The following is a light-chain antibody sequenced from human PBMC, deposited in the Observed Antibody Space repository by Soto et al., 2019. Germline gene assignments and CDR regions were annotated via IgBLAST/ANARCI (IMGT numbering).Light chain of an antibody. CDR1: ESIYKW. J-gene: IGKJ1*01. CDR3: QHYDTFPWT. CDR2: EAS. Sequence: DIQMTQSPSTLSASIGDKVTITCRASESIYKWLAWYQQKPGRAPKLLMYEASTLESGVPSRFSGSRSGTEFTLTISSLQPDDFATYYCQHYDTFPWTFGQGTRVEI. V-gene: IGKV1-5*03.